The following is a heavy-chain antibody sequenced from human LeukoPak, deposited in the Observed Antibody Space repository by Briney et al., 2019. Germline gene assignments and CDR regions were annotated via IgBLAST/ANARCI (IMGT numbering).Heavy chain of an antibody. V-gene: IGHV3-11*04. CDR2: ISSSGSTI. Sequence: GGSLRLSCAASGFTFSDYYMSWIRQAPGKGLEWVSYISSSGSTIYYADSVKGRFTISRDNSKNTLCLQMGSLRAEDMAVYYCARGYYDFWSGYYTPNYFDYWGQGTLVTVSS. CDR3: ARGYYDFWSGYYTPNYFDY. D-gene: IGHD3-3*01. CDR1: GFTFSDYY. J-gene: IGHJ4*02.